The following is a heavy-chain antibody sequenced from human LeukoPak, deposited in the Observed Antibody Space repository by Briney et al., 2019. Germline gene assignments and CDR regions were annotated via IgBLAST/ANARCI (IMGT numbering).Heavy chain of an antibody. J-gene: IGHJ5*02. CDR2: INAGNGNT. Sequence: GASVRVSCKASGYTFTSYAMHWVRQAPGQGLEWMGWINAGNGNTKYSQKFQGRVTITRDTSASTAYMELSSLRSEDTAVYYCARKYCSSTSCSWFDPWGQGTLVTVSS. CDR3: ARKYCSSTSCSWFDP. V-gene: IGHV1-3*01. CDR1: GYTFTSYA. D-gene: IGHD2-2*01.